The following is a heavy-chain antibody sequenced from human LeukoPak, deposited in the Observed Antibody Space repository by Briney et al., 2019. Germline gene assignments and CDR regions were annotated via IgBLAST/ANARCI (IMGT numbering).Heavy chain of an antibody. CDR3: ARFTRRLGRGADY. J-gene: IGHJ4*02. Sequence: PSETLSLTCAVYGGSFSGYYWSWIRQPPGKGLEWIGEINHSGSTNYNPSLKSRVTISVDTSKNQFSLKLSPVTAADTAVYYCARFTRRLGRGADYWGQGTLVTVSS. V-gene: IGHV4-34*01. D-gene: IGHD1-26*01. CDR1: GGSFSGYY. CDR2: INHSGST.